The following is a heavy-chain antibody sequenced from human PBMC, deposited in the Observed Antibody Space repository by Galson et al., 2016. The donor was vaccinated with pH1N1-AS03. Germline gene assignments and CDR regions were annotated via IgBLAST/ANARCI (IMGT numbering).Heavy chain of an antibody. J-gene: IGHJ4*02. V-gene: IGHV3-7*03. CDR3: VRMTEGSTTGI. Sequence: SLRLSCAASGFSFRDYWMSWVRQAPGKGLEWVANIKQDGSQKYYVDSVKGRFTISRDNAENSLYLQMHSLTAADAAVYYCVRMTEGSTTGIWGKGVLVTVSS. CDR2: IKQDGSQK. D-gene: IGHD2-2*01. CDR1: GFSFRDYW.